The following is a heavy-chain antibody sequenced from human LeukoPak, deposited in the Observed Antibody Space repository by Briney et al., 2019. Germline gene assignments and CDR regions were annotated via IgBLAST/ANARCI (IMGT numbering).Heavy chain of an antibody. CDR3: ARDGSYADYTDY. J-gene: IGHJ4*02. D-gene: IGHD4-17*01. CDR1: GGSISSGSYY. V-gene: IGHV4-61*02. Sequence: SETLSLTCTVSGGSISSGSYYWSWIRQPAGKGLEWIGRIYTSGSTHYNPSLTSRVTIPVDTSKNQFSLKLRPVTAADTAVYYCARDGSYADYTDYWGQETLVAVSS. CDR2: IYTSGST.